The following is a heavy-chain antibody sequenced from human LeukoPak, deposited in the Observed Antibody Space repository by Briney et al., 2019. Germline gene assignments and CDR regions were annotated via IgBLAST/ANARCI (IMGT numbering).Heavy chain of an antibody. CDR3: ARDAGGLDY. CDR2: ITTYSGLT. V-gene: IGHV1-18*01. J-gene: IGHJ4*02. CDR1: GYTFINYG. Sequence: EASVKVSCKASGYTFINYGFNWVRQAPGQGLEWMGWITTYSGLTHYAQKFQGRVTFTTDTSTTTAYMELRRLRSDDTAVYYCARDAGGLDYWGQGTVVTVSS.